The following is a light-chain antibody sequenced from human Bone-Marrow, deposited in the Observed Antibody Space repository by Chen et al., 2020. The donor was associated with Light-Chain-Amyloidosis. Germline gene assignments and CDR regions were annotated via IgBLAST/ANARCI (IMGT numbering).Light chain of an antibody. CDR1: QGIANF. J-gene: IGKJ3*01. Sequence: DIQMTQSPSSLSASVGDRVTITCRASQGIANFLAWYQQKPGKVPKLLIYSTSTLQSGVPSRFSGSGSETDFTLTISSLQPEDVATYYCQKFDTAPFTLGPGTTVDIK. CDR3: QKFDTAPFT. CDR2: STS. V-gene: IGKV1-27*01.